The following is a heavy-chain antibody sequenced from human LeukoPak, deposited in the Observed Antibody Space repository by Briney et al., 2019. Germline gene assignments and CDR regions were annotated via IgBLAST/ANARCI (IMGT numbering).Heavy chain of an antibody. Sequence: SETLSLTCTVSGGSISSGDYYWSWIRQPPGKGLEWIGYIYYSGSTYYNPSLKSRVTISVDTSKNQFSLKLSSVTAADTAVYYCASDENDILTGYGAFDIWGQGTMVTVSS. CDR1: GGSISSGDYY. D-gene: IGHD3-9*01. J-gene: IGHJ3*02. CDR3: ASDENDILTGYGAFDI. CDR2: IYYSGST. V-gene: IGHV4-30-4*01.